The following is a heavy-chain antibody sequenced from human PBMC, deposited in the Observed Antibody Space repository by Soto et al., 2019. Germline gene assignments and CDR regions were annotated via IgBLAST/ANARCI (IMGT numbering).Heavy chain of an antibody. CDR2: IYYSGRT. V-gene: IGHV4-31*03. CDR1: GGSISSGGYY. CDR3: ARDRARSDAFDI. J-gene: IGHJ3*02. Sequence: QVQLQESGPGLVKPSQTLSLTCTVSGGSISSGGYYWSWIRQHPGKGLEWIGYIYYSGRTYYNPSLKSRVTISVDTAKNQFSLKLSSVTAADTAVYYCARDRARSDAFDIWGQGTMVTVSS.